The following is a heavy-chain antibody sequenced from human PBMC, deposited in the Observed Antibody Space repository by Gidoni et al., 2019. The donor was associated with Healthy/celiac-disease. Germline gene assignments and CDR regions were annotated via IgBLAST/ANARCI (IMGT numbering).Heavy chain of an antibody. V-gene: IGHV1-3*01. CDR1: GYTFTSYA. CDR2: INAGNGNT. J-gene: IGHJ4*02. D-gene: IGHD3-3*01. CDR3: ARDVYYDFWSGYWGEFDY. Sequence: QVQRVQSGAEVKKPGASVKVSCKASGYTFTSYAMHWVRQAPGQRLEWMGWINAGNGNTKYSQKFQGRVTITRDTSASTAYMELSSLRSEDTAVYYCARDVYYDFWSGYWGEFDYWGQGTLDTVSS.